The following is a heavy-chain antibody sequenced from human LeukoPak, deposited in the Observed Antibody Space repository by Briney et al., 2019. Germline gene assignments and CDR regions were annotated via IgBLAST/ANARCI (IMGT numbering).Heavy chain of an antibody. Sequence: SVKVSCKASGGTFSSYTISLVRQAPGQGLEWMGRIIPILGIANYAQKFQGRVTITADKSTSTAYMELSSLRSEDTAVYYCARSRNYDILTGNSYYFDYWGQGTLSPSPQ. CDR1: GGTFSSYT. D-gene: IGHD3-9*01. CDR3: ARSRNYDILTGNSYYFDY. V-gene: IGHV1-69*02. J-gene: IGHJ4*02. CDR2: IIPILGIA.